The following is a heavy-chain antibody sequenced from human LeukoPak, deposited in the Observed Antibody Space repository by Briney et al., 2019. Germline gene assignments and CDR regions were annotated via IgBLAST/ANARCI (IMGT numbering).Heavy chain of an antibody. Sequence: ASVKVSCKASGYTFTGYYMHWVRQAPGQGLGWMGWINPNSGGTNYAQKFQGRVTMTRDTSITTAYMELNRLRSDDTAVYYCARDTAMVTYWFDPWGQGTLVTVSS. V-gene: IGHV1-2*02. J-gene: IGHJ5*02. CDR1: GYTFTGYY. D-gene: IGHD5-18*01. CDR2: INPNSGGT. CDR3: ARDTAMVTYWFDP.